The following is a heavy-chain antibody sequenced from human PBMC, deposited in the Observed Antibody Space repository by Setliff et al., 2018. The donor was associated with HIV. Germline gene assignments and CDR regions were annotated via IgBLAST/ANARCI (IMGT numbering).Heavy chain of an antibody. V-gene: IGHV4-4*02. CDR3: ATLAAAGESYDY. Sequence: PSETLSLTCTVSGGPIRSPNWWSWVRQPPGKGLERIGEIFHGGNTNYSPSLESRVTLSVDKSKNQFSLRLSSVTAADTAVYYCATLAAAGESYDYWGQGSQVTVSS. D-gene: IGHD6-13*01. J-gene: IGHJ4*02. CDR1: GGPIRSPNW. CDR2: IFHGGNT.